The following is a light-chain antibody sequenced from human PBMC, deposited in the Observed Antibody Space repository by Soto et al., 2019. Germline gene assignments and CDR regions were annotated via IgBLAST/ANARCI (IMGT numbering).Light chain of an antibody. Sequence: EIVMTQSPATLSVSPGERATLSCRASQSVSRNLLAWYQQKPGQAPRLLTHGVSTRATGIPARFSGSGSGTEFTLTISSLQSEDFAIYYCQQYVQWPLITFGQGTRLEIK. CDR2: GVS. CDR3: QQYVQWPLIT. CDR1: QSVSRN. V-gene: IGKV3-15*01. J-gene: IGKJ5*01.